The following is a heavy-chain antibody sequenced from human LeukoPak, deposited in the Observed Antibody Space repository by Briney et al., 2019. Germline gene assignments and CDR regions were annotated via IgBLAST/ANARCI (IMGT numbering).Heavy chain of an antibody. J-gene: IGHJ4*02. CDR1: GSMYNYY. CDR3: ASGGSFDY. V-gene: IGHV4-59*08. D-gene: IGHD2-15*01. Sequence: KPSETLSLTCTVSGSMYNYYWSWIRQPPGKGLEWIGYIHYNGITNYNPSLKTRVTMSLDTTKNQVSLNLNSVTAADTAVYYCASGGSFDYWGQGTLVTVSS. CDR2: IHYNGIT.